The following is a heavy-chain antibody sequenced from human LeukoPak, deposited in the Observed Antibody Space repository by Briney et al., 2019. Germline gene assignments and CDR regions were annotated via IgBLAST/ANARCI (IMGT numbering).Heavy chain of an antibody. J-gene: IGHJ6*03. Sequence: SETLSLTCAVSGGSFTDYYWTWIRQPPGKGLEWIGEINHSGSTNYSPSLNSRVTISVDTSKNQFSLKMTSVTAADTAIYYCARSRVGTTSGHYYYMDVWGTGTTVIVSS. V-gene: IGHV4-34*01. CDR2: INHSGST. CDR3: ARSRVGTTSGHYYYMDV. CDR1: GGSFTDYY. D-gene: IGHD1-1*01.